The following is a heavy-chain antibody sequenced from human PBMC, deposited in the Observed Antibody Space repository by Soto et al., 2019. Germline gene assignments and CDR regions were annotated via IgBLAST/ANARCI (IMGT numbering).Heavy chain of an antibody. CDR2: IGAYNGNT. V-gene: IGHV1-18*04. D-gene: IGHD6-19*01. CDR3: ARDQVAVDGYYFDY. Sequence: ASVKVSCKASGYTFTSYGISWVRQAPGQGLEWMGWIGAYNGNTRYRHDLQGRVTMTRDTSTTTAYMELRGLSSDDTAVYLCARDQVAVDGYYFDYWGQGTLVTVSS. J-gene: IGHJ4*02. CDR1: GYTFTSYG.